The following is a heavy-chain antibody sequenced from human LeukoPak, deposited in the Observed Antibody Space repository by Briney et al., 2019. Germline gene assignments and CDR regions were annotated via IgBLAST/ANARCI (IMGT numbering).Heavy chain of an antibody. CDR2: ISSSSSTI. J-gene: IGHJ4*02. CDR1: GFTLSSYS. D-gene: IGHD1-14*01. Sequence: GGSLRLSCAASGFTLSSYSMNWVRQAPGKGLEWVSYISSSSSTIYYADPVKGRFTISRDNAKNSLYLQMNSLRAEDTAVYYCARVVGPGWGQGTLVTVSS. V-gene: IGHV3-48*01. CDR3: ARVVGPG.